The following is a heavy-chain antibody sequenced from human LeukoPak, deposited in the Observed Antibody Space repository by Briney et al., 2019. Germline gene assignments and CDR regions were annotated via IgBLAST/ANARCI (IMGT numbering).Heavy chain of an antibody. J-gene: IGHJ4*02. Sequence: GGSLRLSCAASGFTFSSYEMNWVRQAPGKGLEWVSYISSSGSTICYADSVKGRFTISRDNAKNSLYLQMNSLRAEDTAVYYCAREPVVTGNFDYWGQGTLVTVSS. CDR3: AREPVVTGNFDY. CDR2: ISSSGSTI. V-gene: IGHV3-48*03. CDR1: GFTFSSYE. D-gene: IGHD4-23*01.